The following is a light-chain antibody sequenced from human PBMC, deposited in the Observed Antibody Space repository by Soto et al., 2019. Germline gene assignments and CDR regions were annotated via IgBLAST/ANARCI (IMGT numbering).Light chain of an antibody. CDR3: QQHNSFSIT. J-gene: IGKJ5*01. CDR2: DAS. CDR1: QDIRTY. V-gene: IGKV1-33*01. Sequence: DIQMTQSPSSLSASVGDRVTITCQASQDIRTYLNWYQHKPGKAPKLLIYDASNLETGVPPRFSGSGSGTEFTLTINSLQADDFATYYCQQHNSFSITFGQGTRLEIK.